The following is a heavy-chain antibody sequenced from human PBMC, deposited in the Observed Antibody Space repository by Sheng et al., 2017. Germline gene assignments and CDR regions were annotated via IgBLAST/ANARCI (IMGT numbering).Heavy chain of an antibody. D-gene: IGHD2-2*01. J-gene: IGHJ1*01. CDR2: ISSSSSYI. CDR1: GFTFSSYS. V-gene: IGHV3-21*01. Sequence: EVQLVESGGGLVKPGGSLRLSCAASGFTFSSYSMNWVRQAPGKGLEWVSSISSSSSYIYYADSVKGRFTISRDNAKNSLYLQMNXLRAEDTAVYYCAREWCSSTSCLGFISWGLAT. CDR3: AREWCSSTSCLGFIS.